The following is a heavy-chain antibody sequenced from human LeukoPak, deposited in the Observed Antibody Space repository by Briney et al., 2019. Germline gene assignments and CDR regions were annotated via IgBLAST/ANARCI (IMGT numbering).Heavy chain of an antibody. J-gene: IGHJ4*02. Sequence: SETLSLTCTVSGGSISSYYWSWIRQPPGKGLEWIGYIYYSGSTNYNPSLKSRVTISVDTSTNQFSLKLSSVTAADTAVYYCARGVTTGYSSSWHFDYWGQGTLVTVSS. V-gene: IGHV4-59*01. CDR3: ARGVTTGYSSSWHFDY. CDR2: IYYSGST. CDR1: GGSISSYY. D-gene: IGHD6-13*01.